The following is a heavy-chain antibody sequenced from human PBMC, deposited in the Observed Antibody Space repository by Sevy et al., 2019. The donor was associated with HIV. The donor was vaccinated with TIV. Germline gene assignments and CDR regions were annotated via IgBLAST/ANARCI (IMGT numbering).Heavy chain of an antibody. CDR2: IYYSGST. J-gene: IGHJ4*02. CDR3: ARVGFNWNDVYY. Sequence: SETPSLTCSVSGGSMNIYYWSWIRQPPGKGLEWIGFIYYSGSTNYNPSLKSRVTISVDTSKNQFSLKLSSVTAADTAVYYCARVGFNWNDVYYWGQGTLVTVSS. V-gene: IGHV4-59*01. CDR1: GGSMNIYY. D-gene: IGHD1-20*01.